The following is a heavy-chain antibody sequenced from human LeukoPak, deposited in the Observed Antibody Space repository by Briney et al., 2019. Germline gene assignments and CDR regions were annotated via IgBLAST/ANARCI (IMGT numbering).Heavy chain of an antibody. Sequence: PGGSLRLSCAASGFTFSSYWMHWVRQAPGKGLVWVSRIDSDGSSTSYADSVKGRFTVSRDNAKNSVYLQMNKLRTEDTALYYCAKASEERYSGYDDYLHYWGQGTLVTVSS. CDR3: AKASEERYSGYDDYLHY. D-gene: IGHD5-12*01. CDR2: IDSDGSST. V-gene: IGHV3-74*01. CDR1: GFTFSSYW. J-gene: IGHJ4*02.